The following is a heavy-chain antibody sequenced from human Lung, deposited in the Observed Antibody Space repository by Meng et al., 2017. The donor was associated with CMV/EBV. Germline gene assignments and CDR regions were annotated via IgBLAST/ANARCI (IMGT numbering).Heavy chain of an antibody. Sequence: SLKIPCSASGFTFDDYAMHWVRQAPGKGLEWVSGISWNSGSIGYADSVKGRFTISRDNAKNSLYLQMNSLRAEDTALYYCAKGSSNYDILTDWGQVTLVTVAS. J-gene: IGHJ4*02. CDR1: GFTFDDYA. V-gene: IGHV3-9*01. CDR2: ISWNSGSI. D-gene: IGHD3-9*01. CDR3: AKGSSNYDILTD.